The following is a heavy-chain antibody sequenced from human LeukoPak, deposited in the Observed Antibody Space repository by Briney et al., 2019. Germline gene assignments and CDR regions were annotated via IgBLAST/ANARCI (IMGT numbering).Heavy chain of an antibody. V-gene: IGHV3-33*01. J-gene: IGHJ6*02. CDR2: IWYDGSNK. Sequence: GGSLRLSCAASGFTFSSYGMHWVRQAPGKGLEWVAVIWYDGSNKYYADSVKGRFTIPRDNSKNTLYLQMNSLRAEDTAVYYCARDGEIFGVAYGMDVWGQGTTVTVSS. CDR3: ARDGEIFGVAYGMDV. D-gene: IGHD3-3*01. CDR1: GFTFSSYG.